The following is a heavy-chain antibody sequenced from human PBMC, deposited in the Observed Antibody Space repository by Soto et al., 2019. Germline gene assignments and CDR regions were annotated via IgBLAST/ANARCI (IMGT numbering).Heavy chain of an antibody. CDR1: GGSISSSSYY. CDR2: ICYSGST. V-gene: IGHV4-39*01. J-gene: IGHJ5*02. CDR3: ARGRNWFDP. Sequence: SETLSLTCTVSGGSISSSSYYWGWIRQPPGKGLEWIGSICYSGSTYYNPSLKSRVTISVDTSKNQFSLKLSSVTAADTAVYYCARGRNWFDPWGQGTLVTVSS.